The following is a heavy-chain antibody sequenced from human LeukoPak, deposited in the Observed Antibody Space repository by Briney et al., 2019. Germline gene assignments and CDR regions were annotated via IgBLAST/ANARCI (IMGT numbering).Heavy chain of an antibody. J-gene: IGHJ4*02. V-gene: IGHV3-9*01. Sequence: GRSLRLSCAAPGFTFDDYAMHWARQAPGKGLEWVSGISWNSRSIGYADSVKGRFTISRDNAKNSLYLQMNSLRAEDTALYYCAKDRGSGYDFSFDYWGQGTLVTVSS. CDR2: ISWNSRSI. CDR3: AKDRGSGYDFSFDY. CDR1: GFTFDDYA. D-gene: IGHD5-12*01.